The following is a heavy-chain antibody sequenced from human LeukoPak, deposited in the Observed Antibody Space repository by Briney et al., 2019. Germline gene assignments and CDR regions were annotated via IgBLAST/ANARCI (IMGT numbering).Heavy chain of an antibody. V-gene: IGHV3-23*01. J-gene: IGHJ6*03. D-gene: IGHD2-2*01. CDR2: ISGSGGST. CDR1: GFTFSDYY. CDR3: AKDVSDQLLSYYYYYYMDV. Sequence: GGSLRLSCAASGFTFSDYYMSWIRQAPGKGLEWVSAISGSGGSTYYADSVKGRFTISRDNSKNTLYLQMNSLRAEDTAVYYCAKDVSDQLLSYYYYYYMDVWGKGTTVTVSS.